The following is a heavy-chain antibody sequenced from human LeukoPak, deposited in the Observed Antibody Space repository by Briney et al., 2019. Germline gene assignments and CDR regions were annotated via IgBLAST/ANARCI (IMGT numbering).Heavy chain of an antibody. V-gene: IGHV3-74*01. D-gene: IGHD7-27*01. CDR1: GFSFSSHW. Sequence: PGGSLRLSCAASGFSFSSHWMYWIRQAPGKGLAWVSRINPDGSTTNYADSVKGRFTISRDNAKNTVYLQMSSLRAEATAVYYCAKDRSWGATDYWGQGTRIIVSS. CDR2: INPDGSTT. CDR3: AKDRSWGATDY. J-gene: IGHJ4*02.